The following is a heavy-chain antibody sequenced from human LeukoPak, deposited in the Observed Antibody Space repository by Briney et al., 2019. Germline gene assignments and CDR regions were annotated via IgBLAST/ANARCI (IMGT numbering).Heavy chain of an antibody. CDR1: GGSISSYY. CDR3: ARGGSYHLGY. D-gene: IGHD1-26*01. Sequence: PSETLSLTCTVSGGSISSYYWSWIRQPPGKGLEWIGYIYYSGSTNYNPSLKSRVTISVDTSKNQFSLKLSSVTAADTAVYYCARGGSYHLGYWGQGTLVTVSS. CDR2: IYYSGST. V-gene: IGHV4-59*01. J-gene: IGHJ4*02.